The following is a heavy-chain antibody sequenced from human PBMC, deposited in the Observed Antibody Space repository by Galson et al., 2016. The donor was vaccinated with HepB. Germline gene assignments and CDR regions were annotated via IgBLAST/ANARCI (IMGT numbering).Heavy chain of an antibody. CDR2: INPYNGNI. J-gene: IGHJ6*02. Sequence: SVKVSCKASGYTFTNYDINWVRQAAGQGLEWLGWINPYNGNIVSAQKFQGRLTLTRNTSINTAYLELSSLRFEDTAVYYCARWGIVEVPDVPYPYGMDVWGQGTTVSVSS. CDR3: ARWGIVEVPDVPYPYGMDV. CDR1: GYTFTNYD. V-gene: IGHV1-8*01. D-gene: IGHD2-2*01.